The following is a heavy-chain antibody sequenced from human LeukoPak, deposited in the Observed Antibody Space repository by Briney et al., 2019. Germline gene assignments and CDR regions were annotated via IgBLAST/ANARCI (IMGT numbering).Heavy chain of an antibody. Sequence: PGGSVRLSCAASGYTFNRYGMHGVREATGKGLEGVEYIGHDGSNKYYADSVKGRFTSSRDSSKNTLYLQMNSLKAEDTAVYYCARDVRIVYYDRSPDYWGQGTLVTVSS. CDR3: ARDVRIVYYDRSPDY. J-gene: IGHJ4*02. CDR2: IGHDGSNK. D-gene: IGHD3-22*01. CDR1: GYTFNRYG. V-gene: IGHV3-30*02.